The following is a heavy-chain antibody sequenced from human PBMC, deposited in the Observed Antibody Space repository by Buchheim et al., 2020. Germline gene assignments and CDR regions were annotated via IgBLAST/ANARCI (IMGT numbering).Heavy chain of an antibody. J-gene: IGHJ4*02. CDR2: ISGRGGST. CDR1: GFTFSSYA. D-gene: IGHD5-12*01. V-gene: IGHV3-23*01. Sequence: EVQLLESGGGLVQPGGSLRLSCAASGFTFSSYAMSWVRQAPGKGLEWVSAISGRGGSTYYADSVKGRFTISRDNAKKQLYLQMNSLRAEDTAVYYCARDVPQVATTAYYFDYWGQGTL. CDR3: ARDVPQVATTAYYFDY.